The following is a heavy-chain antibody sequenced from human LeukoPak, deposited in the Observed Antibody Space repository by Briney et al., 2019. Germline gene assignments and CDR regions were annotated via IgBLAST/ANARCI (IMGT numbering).Heavy chain of an antibody. D-gene: IGHD5-24*01. Sequence: SETLSLTCTVSGASISSNYWSWIRQPAGKGLEWIGRLYTSGSTNYNPSLRSRVTISVDKSKNQFSLKLSSVTAADTALSYCARDSGVATNLDYWGQGTLVTVSS. V-gene: IGHV4-4*07. CDR2: LYTSGST. CDR3: ARDSGVATNLDY. CDR1: GASISSNY. J-gene: IGHJ4*02.